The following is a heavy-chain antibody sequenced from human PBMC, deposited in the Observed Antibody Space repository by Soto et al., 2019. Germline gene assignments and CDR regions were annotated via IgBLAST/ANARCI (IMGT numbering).Heavy chain of an antibody. D-gene: IGHD3-10*01. CDR1: GFAFSSYA. J-gene: IGHJ4*02. Sequence: QVQLVESGGGVVQPGRSLRLSCAASGFAFSSYAMHWVRQAPGKGLEWVAVISYDGSNKYYTDSVKGRFTISRDNSKNTLYLQMNSMRAEDTAVYYCARALSGSGDWGQGTLVTVSS. V-gene: IGHV3-30-3*01. CDR3: ARALSGSGD. CDR2: ISYDGSNK.